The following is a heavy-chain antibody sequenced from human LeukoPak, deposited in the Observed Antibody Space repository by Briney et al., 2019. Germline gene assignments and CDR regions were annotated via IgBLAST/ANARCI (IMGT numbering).Heavy chain of an antibody. CDR1: GGSIRSGDYY. D-gene: IGHD5-24*01. V-gene: IGHV4-30-4*01. J-gene: IGHJ4*02. CDR3: ARAHRDGYSYFYHYFDY. CDR2: IYYSGSA. Sequence: PSQTLSLTCTVSGGSIRSGDYYWSWIRQPPGKGLEWIGYIYYSGSAYYNPSLNSRVTISVDMSKNQFSLRLNSATAADTAVYYCARAHRDGYSYFYHYFDYWGQGTLVTVS.